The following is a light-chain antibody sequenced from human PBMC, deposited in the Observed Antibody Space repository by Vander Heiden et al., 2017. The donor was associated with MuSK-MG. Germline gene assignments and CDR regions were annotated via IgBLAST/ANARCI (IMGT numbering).Light chain of an antibody. V-gene: IGKV1-27*01. CDR1: QGISNY. Sequence: DIQMTQSPSSLSASVGDRVIITCRASQGISNYLAWYQQKPGKVPKLLIYAASTLQSGVPSRFSGSGSGTDFNLTISSLQPEDVATYYCQKDNSAPLTFGGGTKVEIK. J-gene: IGKJ4*01. CDR2: AAS. CDR3: QKDNSAPLT.